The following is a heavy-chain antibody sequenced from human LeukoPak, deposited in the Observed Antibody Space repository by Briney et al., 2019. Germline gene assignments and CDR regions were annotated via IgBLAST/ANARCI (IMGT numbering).Heavy chain of an antibody. Sequence: ETLSLTCTVSGGSISSYYWSWIRQPPGKGLEWIGYIYYSGSTNYNPSLKSRVTISVDTSKNQFSLKLSSVTAADTAVYYCASGNYGDYVPGWDYWGQGTLVTVSS. D-gene: IGHD4-17*01. CDR1: GGSISSYY. J-gene: IGHJ4*02. V-gene: IGHV4-59*08. CDR3: ASGNYGDYVPGWDY. CDR2: IYYSGST.